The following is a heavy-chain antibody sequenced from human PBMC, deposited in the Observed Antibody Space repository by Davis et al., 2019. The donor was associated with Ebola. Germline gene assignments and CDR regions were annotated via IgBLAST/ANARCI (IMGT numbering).Heavy chain of an antibody. Sequence: PGGSLRLSCAASGFTFSSYSMNWVRQAPGKGLEWVSSISSSSSTIYYADSVKGRFTISRDNAKNSLYLQMNSLRDEDTAVYYCARTPYYYDSSGWGAFDIWGQGTMVTVSS. J-gene: IGHJ3*02. CDR1: GFTFSSYS. V-gene: IGHV3-48*02. CDR2: ISSSSSTI. CDR3: ARTPYYYDSSGWGAFDI. D-gene: IGHD3-22*01.